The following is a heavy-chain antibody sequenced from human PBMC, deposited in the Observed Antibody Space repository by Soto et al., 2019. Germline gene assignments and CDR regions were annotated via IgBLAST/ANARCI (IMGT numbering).Heavy chain of an antibody. V-gene: IGHV3-30-3*01. D-gene: IGHD3-9*01. CDR2: ISYDGSNK. J-gene: IGHJ4*02. CDR1: GFTFSSYA. Sequence: PGGSLRLSCAASGFTFSSYAMHWVRQAPGKGLEWVAVISYDGSNKYYADSVKGRFTISRDNSKNTLYLQMNSLRAEDTAVYYCARALFDWLLSAPFDYWGQGTLVTVSS. CDR3: ARALFDWLLSAPFDY.